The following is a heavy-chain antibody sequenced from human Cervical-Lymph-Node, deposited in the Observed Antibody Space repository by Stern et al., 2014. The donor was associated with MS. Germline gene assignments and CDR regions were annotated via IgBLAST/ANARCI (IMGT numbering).Heavy chain of an antibody. D-gene: IGHD4-17*01. Sequence: QLVQSGAEVKKPGSSVNVSCKASGGTFTSFSINWVRQVPGQSLEWMGGIIPIFDTPNLAQKFQGRVTITADSSTSTFYMALNSLRSDDTAVYYCVLPSKVTTAAFDVWGRGTMVTVSS. CDR3: VLPSKVTTAAFDV. V-gene: IGHV1-69*06. CDR1: GGTFTSFS. CDR2: IIPIFDTP. J-gene: IGHJ3*01.